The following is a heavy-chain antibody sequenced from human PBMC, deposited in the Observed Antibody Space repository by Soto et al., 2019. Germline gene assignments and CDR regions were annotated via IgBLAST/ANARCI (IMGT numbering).Heavy chain of an antibody. CDR3: AKDRAGEYSGPDPINWFDP. CDR2: ISGSGGST. V-gene: IGHV3-23*01. CDR1: GFTFSSYA. J-gene: IGHJ5*02. D-gene: IGHD5-12*01. Sequence: GGSLRLSCAASGFTFSSYAMSWVRQAPGKGLEWVSAISGSGGSTYYADSVKGRFTISRDNSKNTLYLQMNSLRAEDTAVYYCAKDRAGEYSGPDPINWFDPWGQGTLVTVSS.